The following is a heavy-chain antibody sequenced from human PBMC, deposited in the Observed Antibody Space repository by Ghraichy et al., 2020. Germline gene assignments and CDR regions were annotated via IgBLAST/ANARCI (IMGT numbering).Heavy chain of an antibody. Sequence: GSLRLSCTVSGGSINTYYWSWIRQPPGKGLEYIAYIHYSGTTNYNPSLKTRVTISMDVSKNQFSMKLSSVTAADTAVYFCARAGPLGYCATADCLPYYYYALEVWGQGTTVTVSS. J-gene: IGHJ6*02. V-gene: IGHV4-59*01. CDR1: GGSINTYY. D-gene: IGHD2-8*01. CDR2: IHYSGTT. CDR3: ARAGPLGYCATADCLPYYYYALEV.